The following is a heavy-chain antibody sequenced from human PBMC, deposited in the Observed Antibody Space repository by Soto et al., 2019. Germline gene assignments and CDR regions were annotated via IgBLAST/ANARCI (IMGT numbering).Heavy chain of an antibody. Sequence: EVQLVESGGGLVQPGGSLRLSCAASGFTVSSNYMSWVRQAPGKGLEWVSVIYSGGSTYYADSVKGRFTISRHNSKNTLYLQMNSLRAEDTAVYYCARDLRGEKGPYYYYYYMDVWGKGTTVTVSS. V-gene: IGHV3-53*04. CDR2: IYSGGST. CDR1: GFTVSSNY. CDR3: ARDLRGEKGPYYYYYYMDV. D-gene: IGHD3-10*01. J-gene: IGHJ6*03.